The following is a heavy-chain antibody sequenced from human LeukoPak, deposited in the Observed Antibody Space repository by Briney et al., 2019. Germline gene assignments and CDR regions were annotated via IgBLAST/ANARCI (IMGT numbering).Heavy chain of an antibody. D-gene: IGHD2-15*01. Sequence: PGGSLRLSCAASGFTFSSYGMHWVRQAPGKGLEWVAVIPYDGSNKYYADSVKGRFTISRDNSKNTLYLQMNSLRAEDTAVYYCAKLVVVASTIDYWGQGTLVTVSS. CDR3: AKLVVVASTIDY. J-gene: IGHJ4*02. CDR2: IPYDGSNK. V-gene: IGHV3-30*18. CDR1: GFTFSSYG.